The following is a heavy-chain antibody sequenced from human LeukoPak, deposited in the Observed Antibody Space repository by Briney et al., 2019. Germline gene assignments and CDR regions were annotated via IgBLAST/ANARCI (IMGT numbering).Heavy chain of an antibody. CDR2: IKQDGSEK. CDR1: GFTLSNYW. Sequence: GGSLRVSCAASGFTLSNYWMSWVRQAPGKGREWVANIKQDGSEKYCVDSVKGRFTISRDNAKNSLYLQMNSLRAEDTAVYYCARGSMAAGPYYFDFWGQGTLVTVSS. CDR3: ARGSMAAGPYYFDF. D-gene: IGHD5-24*01. J-gene: IGHJ4*02. V-gene: IGHV3-7*01.